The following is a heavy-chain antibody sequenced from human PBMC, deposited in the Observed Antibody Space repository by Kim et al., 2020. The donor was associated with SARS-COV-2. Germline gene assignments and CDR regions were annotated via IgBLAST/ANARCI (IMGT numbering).Heavy chain of an antibody. CDR3: AGHCGGDCYFPP. CDR2: IYYTGNT. Sequence: SETLSLTCTVSGASISGYYWNWIRQSPGKGLEWIGSIYYTGNTNYNPSLKGRGTMSIDTSKKQFSLNLTSVTAADSAVYYCAGHCGGDCYFPPWGQGTLVTVSS. D-gene: IGHD2-21*02. V-gene: IGHV4-59*03. J-gene: IGHJ5*02. CDR1: GASISGYY.